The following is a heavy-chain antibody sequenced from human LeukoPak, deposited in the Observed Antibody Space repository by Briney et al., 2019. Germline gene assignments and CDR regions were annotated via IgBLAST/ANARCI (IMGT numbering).Heavy chain of an antibody. CDR3: ARWCHVSGKWFLDN. CDR2: INQDGSEK. Sequence: GGSLRLSCAASCFTLSSYWIGWVRQAPGKGLEWLATINQDGSEKYYVDSVKGRFTISRDNAKNSLSLQLNTLRASDTDAGYYARWCHVSGKWFLDNWGRGTLVSVSS. V-gene: IGHV3-7*05. D-gene: IGHD3-10*01. J-gene: IGHJ4*02. CDR1: CFTLSSYW.